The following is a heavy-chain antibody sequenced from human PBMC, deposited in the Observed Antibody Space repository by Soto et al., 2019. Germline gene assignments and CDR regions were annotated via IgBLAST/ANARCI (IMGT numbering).Heavy chain of an antibody. V-gene: IGHV3-72*01. D-gene: IGHD6-25*01. CDR3: ARGGSDYFDY. CDR1: GFTFSDHY. CDR2: SRNKASSYTT. Sequence: EVQLVESGGGLVQPGGSLRLSCAASGFTFSDHYMDWVRQVPGKGLEWVGRSRNKASSYTTEYAASVKGRFTISRDDSKKSLYLQMNSLKTEDTAVYYCARGGSDYFDYWGQGTLVTVSS. J-gene: IGHJ4*02.